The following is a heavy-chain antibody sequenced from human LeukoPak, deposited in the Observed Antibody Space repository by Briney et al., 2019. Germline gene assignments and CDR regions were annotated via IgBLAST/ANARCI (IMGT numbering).Heavy chain of an antibody. D-gene: IGHD3-9*01. CDR2: IYHSGNT. Sequence: SETLSLTCTVSGYPISSGYYWGWIRQPPGKGLEWIGSIYHSGNTYYNPSLKSRVTISVDTSKNQFSLKLSSVTAADTAVYYCARERGSLTGYLSIDYWGHGTLVTVSS. CDR3: ARERGSLTGYLSIDY. J-gene: IGHJ4*01. CDR1: GYPISSGYY. V-gene: IGHV4-38-2*02.